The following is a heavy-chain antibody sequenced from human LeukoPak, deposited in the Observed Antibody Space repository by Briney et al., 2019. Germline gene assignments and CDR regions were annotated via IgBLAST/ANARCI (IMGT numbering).Heavy chain of an antibody. CDR1: GFTFSNAW. CDR2: IKSKTDGGTT. V-gene: IGHV3-15*01. D-gene: IGHD3-3*01. CDR3: TTVLRFLEWLSSYGMDV. J-gene: IGHJ6*02. Sequence: PGGSLRLSCAASGFTFSNAWMSWVRQAPGKGLEWVGRIKSKTDGGTTDYAAPVKGRFTISRDDSKNTLYLQMNSLKTEDTAVYYCTTVLRFLEWLSSYGMDVWGQGTTVTVSS.